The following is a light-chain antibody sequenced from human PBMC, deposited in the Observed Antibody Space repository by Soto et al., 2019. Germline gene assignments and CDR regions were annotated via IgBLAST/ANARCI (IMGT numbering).Light chain of an antibody. Sequence: EIVLTQSPATLSLSPGERATLSCRASQSVSGYLAWYQQKPGQAPRLLIYDASSRATGIPARFSGTGSGTDCTRTICRLETEEFAVYSCQQRSNWPLTFGQGPRLEIK. V-gene: IGKV3-11*01. CDR2: DAS. CDR3: QQRSNWPLT. CDR1: QSVSGY. J-gene: IGKJ5*01.